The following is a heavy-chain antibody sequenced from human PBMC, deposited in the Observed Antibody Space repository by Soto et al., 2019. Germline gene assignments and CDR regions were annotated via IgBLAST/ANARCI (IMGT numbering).Heavy chain of an antibody. D-gene: IGHD2-8*01. V-gene: IGHV4-34*01. J-gene: IGHJ5*02. CDR3: AREVGYCTNGVCYTFSGGNWFDP. CDR1: GGSFSGYY. Sequence: SETLSLTCAVYGGSFSGYYWSWIRQPPGKGLEWIGEINHSGSTNYNPSLKSRVTISVDTSKNQFSLKLSSVTAADTAVYYCAREVGYCTNGVCYTFSGGNWFDPWGQGTLVTVSS. CDR2: INHSGST.